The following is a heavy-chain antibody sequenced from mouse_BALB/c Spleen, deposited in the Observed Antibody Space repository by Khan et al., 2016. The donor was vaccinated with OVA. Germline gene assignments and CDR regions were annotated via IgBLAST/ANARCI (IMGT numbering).Heavy chain of an antibody. CDR1: GYSFTGYF. J-gene: IGHJ4*01. CDR3: TDGYYRDARDY. Sequence: VQLKQSGPELVKPGASVKISCKASGYSFTGYFMNWVKQSHGKSLEWIGRINPYNGDTFYNQKFKGNATLTVDKSSSTAHMELLSLTSEDSAVYYCTDGYYRDARDYWGQGTSVTVSS. D-gene: IGHD2-3*01. V-gene: IGHV1-37*01. CDR2: INPYNGDT.